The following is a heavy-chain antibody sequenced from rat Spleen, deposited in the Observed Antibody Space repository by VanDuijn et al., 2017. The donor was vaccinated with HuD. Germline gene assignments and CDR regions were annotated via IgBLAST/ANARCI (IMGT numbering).Heavy chain of an antibody. J-gene: IGHJ3*01. CDR3: IKVLGNWFAY. D-gene: IGHD5-1*01. V-gene: IGHV5-7*01. Sequence: EVQLVESGGGLVQPGRSLKLSCEVSGFTFNNYDMAWVRQAPKNGLEWVARINWGGSSTYYPDNVKGRFTISKDNAKNALYLQMNNLRSEDTAIYYCIKVLGNWFAYWGQGTLVTVSS. CDR2: INWGGSST. CDR1: GFTFNNYD.